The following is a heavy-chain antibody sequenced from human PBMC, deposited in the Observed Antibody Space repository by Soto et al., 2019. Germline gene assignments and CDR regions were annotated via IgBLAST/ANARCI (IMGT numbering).Heavy chain of an antibody. D-gene: IGHD6-6*01. Sequence: TGGSLRLSCAASGFTFSSYSMNWVRQAPGKGLEWVSSISSSSSYIYYADSVKGRFTISRDNAKNSLYLQMNSLRAEDTAVYYCAREWGGSSLEGDYYYYYGMDVWGQGTTVTVSS. V-gene: IGHV3-21*01. CDR2: ISSSSSYI. J-gene: IGHJ6*02. CDR3: AREWGGSSLEGDYYYYYGMDV. CDR1: GFTFSSYS.